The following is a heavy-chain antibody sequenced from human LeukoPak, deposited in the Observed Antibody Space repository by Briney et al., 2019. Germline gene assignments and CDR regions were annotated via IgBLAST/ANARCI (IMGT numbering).Heavy chain of an antibody. V-gene: IGHV1-69*06. CDR3: ARDTTGTVRSYAFDI. D-gene: IGHD1-1*01. J-gene: IGHJ3*02. CDR1: GYTFTGYY. Sequence: SVKVSCKASGYTFTGYYMHWVRQAPGQGLEWMGGIIPIFGTANYAQKFQGRVTITADKSTSTAYMELSSLRSEDTAVYYCARDTTGTVRSYAFDIWGQGTMVTVSS. CDR2: IIPIFGTA.